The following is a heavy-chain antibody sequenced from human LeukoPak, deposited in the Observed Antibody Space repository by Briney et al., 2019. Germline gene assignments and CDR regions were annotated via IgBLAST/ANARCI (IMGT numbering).Heavy chain of an antibody. CDR2: IWYDGSNK. J-gene: IGHJ4*02. V-gene: IGHV3-33*01. CDR3: ARVVPAAIGLFDY. CDR1: GFTFSSYG. D-gene: IGHD2-2*01. Sequence: PGGSLRLSCAASGFTFSSYGMHWVRQAPGKGLEWVAVIWYDGSNKYYADSVKGRFTISRDNSKNTLYLQMNSLRAEDTAVYYCARVVPAAIGLFDYWGQGTLVTVSS.